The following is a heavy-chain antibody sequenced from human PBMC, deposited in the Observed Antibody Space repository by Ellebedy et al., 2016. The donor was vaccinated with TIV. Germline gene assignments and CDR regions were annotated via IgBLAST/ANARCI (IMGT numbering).Heavy chain of an antibody. CDR2: FDPEDGET. CDR1: GYTLTELS. J-gene: IGHJ4*02. V-gene: IGHV1-24*01. D-gene: IGHD5-18*01. Sequence: ASVKVSXXVSGYTLTELSMHWVRQAPGKGLEWMGGFDPEDGETIYAQKFQGRVTMTEDTSTDTAYMELSSLRSEDTAVYYCATKGNVDTAMVDFDYWGQGTLVTVSS. CDR3: ATKGNVDTAMVDFDY.